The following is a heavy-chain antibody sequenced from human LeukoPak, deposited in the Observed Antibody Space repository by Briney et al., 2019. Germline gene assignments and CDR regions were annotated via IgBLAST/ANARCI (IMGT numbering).Heavy chain of an antibody. CDR2: IYSGGST. CDR3: ARGPYYYDSSGHYVPFDY. D-gene: IGHD3-22*01. V-gene: IGHV3-66*01. CDR1: GFTVSSNY. Sequence: GGSLRLSCAASGFTVSSNYMSWVRQVPGKGLEWVSVIYSGGSTYYADSVKGRLTISRDNSKNTLYLQMSSLRVEDTAVYYCARGPYYYDSSGHYVPFDYWGQGTLVTVSS. J-gene: IGHJ4*02.